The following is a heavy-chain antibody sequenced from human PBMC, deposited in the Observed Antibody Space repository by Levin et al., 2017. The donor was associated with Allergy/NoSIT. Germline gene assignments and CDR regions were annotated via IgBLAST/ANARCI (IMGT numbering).Heavy chain of an antibody. Sequence: GESLKISCAASGLTFSGYGMHWVRQAPGKGLEWVAIIWYDGSKKDYGDSVKGRFTVSRDNSKNTLYLQMNSLRAEDTAVYYCARDVPDPRYYHGSGTYSGYFDYWGQGTLVTVSS. V-gene: IGHV3-33*01. CDR1: GLTFSGYG. CDR2: IWYDGSKK. CDR3: ARDVPDPRYYHGSGTYSGYFDY. J-gene: IGHJ4*02. D-gene: IGHD3-10*01.